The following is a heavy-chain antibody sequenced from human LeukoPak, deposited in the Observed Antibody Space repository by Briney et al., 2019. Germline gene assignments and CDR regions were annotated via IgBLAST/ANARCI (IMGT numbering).Heavy chain of an antibody. J-gene: IGHJ4*02. CDR1: GFSLSTSGVG. Sequence: ESGPTLVKPTQPLTLTCTFSGFSLSTSGVGVGWIRQPPGKALEWLALSYWDEDKRYNPSLKSRLTITNDTSKNQVVLTMTNMDPVDTATYYCARMARFDGELLYYFDYWGQGTLVTVSS. CDR2: SYWDEDK. CDR3: ARMARFDGELLYYFDY. V-gene: IGHV2-5*02. D-gene: IGHD3-10*01.